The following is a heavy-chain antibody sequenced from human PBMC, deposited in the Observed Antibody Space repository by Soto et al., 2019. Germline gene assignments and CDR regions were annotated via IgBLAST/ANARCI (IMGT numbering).Heavy chain of an antibody. CDR3: ARLELRYFEIFDY. Sequence: PSETLSLTCTVSGGSISSSSYYWGWIRQPPGKGLEWIGSIYYSGSTYYNPSLKSRVTISVDTSKNQFSLKLSSVTAADTAVYYCARLELRYFEIFDYWGQGTLVTVSS. CDR1: GGSISSSSYY. V-gene: IGHV4-39*01. D-gene: IGHD3-9*01. J-gene: IGHJ4*02. CDR2: IYYSGST.